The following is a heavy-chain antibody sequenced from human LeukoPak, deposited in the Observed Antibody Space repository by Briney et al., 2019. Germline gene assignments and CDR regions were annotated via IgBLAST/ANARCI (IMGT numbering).Heavy chain of an antibody. J-gene: IGHJ4*02. D-gene: IGHD6-13*01. V-gene: IGHV1-8*03. CDR3: ARDQGSLTRSWYTGY. Sequence: VASVKVSCKTSGYTFSTYDINWLRQAAGQGPEWMGWMNPNSANTGFAQKFQGRAAITRDTSTATAYLELSSLTSEDTAVYFCARDQGSLTRSWYTGYWGQGTQVTVSS. CDR2: MNPNSANT. CDR1: GYTFSTYD.